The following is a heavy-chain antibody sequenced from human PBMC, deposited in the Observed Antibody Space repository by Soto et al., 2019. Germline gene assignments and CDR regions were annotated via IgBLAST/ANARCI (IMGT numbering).Heavy chain of an antibody. D-gene: IGHD3-10*02. CDR1: AGSFSGYY. CDR2: INHSGST. V-gene: IGHV4-34*01. J-gene: IGHJ4*02. CDR3: ASRHCSGKYYFDY. Sequence: QVQLKQWGAGLLKPSETLSLTCAVYAGSFSGYYCSWIRQSPGKGLEWIGEINHSGSTNYNPFLKRRVTLSLDTSKNQFSLKLSSVTSADTAVYFCASRHCSGKYYFDYWGQGTLVSVSS.